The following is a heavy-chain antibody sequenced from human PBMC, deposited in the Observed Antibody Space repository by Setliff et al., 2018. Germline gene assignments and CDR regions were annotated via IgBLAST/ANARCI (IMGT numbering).Heavy chain of an antibody. Sequence: TLSLTCTVSGGSISTYYWSWIRQPPGKGLEWIGYVYYSGIANYSPSLKSRLTISVDTSKNQFSLKLRSVTAADTAVYYCARGGTFRYFDYWGQGTPVTV. V-gene: IGHV4-59*01. CDR1: GGSISTYY. CDR2: VYYSGIA. D-gene: IGHD5-12*01. J-gene: IGHJ4*02. CDR3: ARGGTFRYFDY.